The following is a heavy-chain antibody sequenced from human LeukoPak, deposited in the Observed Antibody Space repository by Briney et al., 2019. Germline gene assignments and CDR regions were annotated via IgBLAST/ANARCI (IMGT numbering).Heavy chain of an antibody. Sequence: GGSLRLSCVGSGFTFSNYWMNWVRQAPGKGLEWVANIKGSDKGHVDSVKGRFSVSRDDARNPLYLQMDSLRAEDTAVYYCARDVDWNYDLWGQGTVVRVSS. V-gene: IGHV3-7*01. J-gene: IGHJ4*02. D-gene: IGHD1-7*01. CDR2: IKGSDK. CDR1: GFTFSNYW. CDR3: ARDVDWNYDL.